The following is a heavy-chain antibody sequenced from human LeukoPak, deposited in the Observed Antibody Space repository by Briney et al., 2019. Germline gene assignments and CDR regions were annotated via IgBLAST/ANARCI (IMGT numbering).Heavy chain of an antibody. Sequence: GGSLRLSCAASGFTFSSYEMTWVRQAPGKGLEWVSYIGSSGGAIYYADSVRGRFTISRDNAKNSLFLQMNGLRAEDTAVYFCARIGGEWLPFDYWGQGTLATVSS. CDR1: GFTFSSYE. V-gene: IGHV3-48*03. D-gene: IGHD3-3*01. J-gene: IGHJ4*02. CDR3: ARIGGEWLPFDY. CDR2: IGSSGGAI.